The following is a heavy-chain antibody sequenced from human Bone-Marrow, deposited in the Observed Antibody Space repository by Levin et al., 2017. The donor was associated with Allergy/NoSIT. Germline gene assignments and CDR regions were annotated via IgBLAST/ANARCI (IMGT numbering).Heavy chain of an antibody. V-gene: IGHV3-53*01. CDR2: IYSGGST. J-gene: IGHJ4*02. D-gene: IGHD5-18*01. CDR1: GFTVSSNY. Sequence: GGSLRLSCAASGFTVSSNYMSWVRQAPGKGLEWVSVIYSGGSTYYADSVKGRFTISRDNSKNTLYLQMNSLRAEDTAVYYCARDVGPELWLNYLGQGTLVTVSS. CDR3: ARDVGPELWLNY.